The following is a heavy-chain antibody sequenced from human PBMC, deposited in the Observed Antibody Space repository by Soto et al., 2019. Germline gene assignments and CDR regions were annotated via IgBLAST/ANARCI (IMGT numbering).Heavy chain of an antibody. D-gene: IGHD1-1*01. CDR3: XXXXXXGTMRNLFDY. J-gene: IGHJ4*02. Sequence: EVQLLESGGGSVQPGASLRLSCVGSGFTFRNFGMNWVRQVPGKGLEWVASISGTWVAELGGTGDSTYYIDSVRGRFTISRDNSKNTVXLXXXXLXXXXXXXXXXXXXXXXGTMRNLFDYWGPGTLVTVSS. CDR2: ISGTWVAELGGTGDST. V-gene: IGHV3-23*01. CDR1: GFTFRNFG.